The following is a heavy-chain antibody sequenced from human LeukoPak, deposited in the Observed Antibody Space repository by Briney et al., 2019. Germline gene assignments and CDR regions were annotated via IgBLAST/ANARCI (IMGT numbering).Heavy chain of an antibody. CDR1: GFTFSSYA. D-gene: IGHD1-1*01. Sequence: GGSLRLSCAASGFTFSSYAMHWVRQAPGKGLEYVSAISSNGGSTYYANSVKGRFTISRDNSKNTPYLQMGSLRAEDMAVYYCAAGRGTTAFDYWGQGTLVTVSS. CDR2: ISSNGGST. V-gene: IGHV3-64*01. CDR3: AAGRGTTAFDY. J-gene: IGHJ4*02.